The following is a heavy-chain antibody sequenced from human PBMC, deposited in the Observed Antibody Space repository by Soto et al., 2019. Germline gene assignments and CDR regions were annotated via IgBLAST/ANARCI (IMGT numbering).Heavy chain of an antibody. Sequence: PLETLSLTCTVSGGSISSYYWTWIRQPPGKGLEWIGFIYNSGSTHYNPSLRSRVTISVDTSKNQFSLRAEDMAVYYCARAYYHDSSDPQWRYWGQGTLVTVSS. J-gene: IGHJ4*02. CDR2: IYNSGST. CDR3: ARAYYHDSSDPQWRY. V-gene: IGHV4-59*01. D-gene: IGHD3-22*01. CDR1: GGSISSYY.